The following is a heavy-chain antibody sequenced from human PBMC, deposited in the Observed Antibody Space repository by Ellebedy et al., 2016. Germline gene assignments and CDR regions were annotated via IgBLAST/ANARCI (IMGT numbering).Heavy chain of an antibody. CDR1: GFTFSSYG. CDR3: AKTASLTWIQLHTLDY. V-gene: IGHV3-30*18. D-gene: IGHD5-18*01. CDR2: ISYDGSNK. J-gene: IGHJ4*02. Sequence: GESLKISXAASGFTFSSYGMHWVRQAPGKGLEWVAVISYDGSNKYYADSVKGRFTISRDNSKNTLYLQMNSLRAEDTAVYYCAKTASLTWIQLHTLDYWGQGTLVTVSS.